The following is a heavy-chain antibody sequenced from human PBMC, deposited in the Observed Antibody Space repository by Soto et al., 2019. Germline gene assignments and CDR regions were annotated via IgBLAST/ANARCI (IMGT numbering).Heavy chain of an antibody. V-gene: IGHV4-59*01. CDR1: GGSISSYY. D-gene: IGHD1-26*01. CDR2: IYYSGST. CDR3: ARDKWELSDYYGMDV. J-gene: IGHJ6*02. Sequence: PSETLSLTCTVSGGSISSYYWIWIRQPPGKGLEWIGYIYYSGSTNYNPSLKSRVTISVDTSKNQFSLKLSSVTAADTAVYYCARDKWELSDYYGMDVWGQGTTVTVSS.